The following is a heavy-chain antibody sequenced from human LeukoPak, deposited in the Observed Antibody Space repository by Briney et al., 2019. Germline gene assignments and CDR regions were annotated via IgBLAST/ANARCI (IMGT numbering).Heavy chain of an antibody. CDR1: GYTFDTSS. CDR3: TRVRNSNNWWGAFDI. D-gene: IGHD1-1*01. CDR2: ISPQSGNT. Sequence: ASVKVSCKAFGYTFDTSSVTWVRQAPGQRLEWMGWISPQSGNTQYAQGVQGRVTMTTDTSGSTAYMELRSLRPDDTAVYYCTRVRNSNNWWGAFDIWGQGTMVTVSS. J-gene: IGHJ3*02. V-gene: IGHV1-18*01.